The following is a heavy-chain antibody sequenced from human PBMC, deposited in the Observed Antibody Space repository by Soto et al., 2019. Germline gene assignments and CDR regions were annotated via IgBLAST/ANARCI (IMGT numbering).Heavy chain of an antibody. CDR3: ARRAGSGYDYYYYYMDV. J-gene: IGHJ6*03. V-gene: IGHV4-59*08. Sequence: SETLSLTCTVSGGSISSYYWSWIRQPPGKGPEWIGYIYYSGSTNYNPSLKSRVTISVDTSKNQFSLKLSSVTAANTAVYYCARRAGSGYDYYYYYMDVWGKGTTVTVSS. CDR1: GGSISSYY. D-gene: IGHD5-12*01. CDR2: IYYSGST.